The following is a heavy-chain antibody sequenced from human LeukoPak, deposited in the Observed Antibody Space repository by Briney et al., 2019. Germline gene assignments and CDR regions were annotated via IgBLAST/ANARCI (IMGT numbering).Heavy chain of an antibody. V-gene: IGHV4-59*01. CDR1: GGSISSYY. CDR2: IYYSGST. CDR3: ARGSGWYGY. D-gene: IGHD6-19*01. J-gene: IGHJ4*02. Sequence: SETLSPTCTVSGGSISSYYWSWIRQPPGKGLEWIGYIYYSGSTNYNPSLKSRVTISVDTSKNQFSLKLSSVTAADTAVYYCARGSGWYGYWGQGTLVTVSS.